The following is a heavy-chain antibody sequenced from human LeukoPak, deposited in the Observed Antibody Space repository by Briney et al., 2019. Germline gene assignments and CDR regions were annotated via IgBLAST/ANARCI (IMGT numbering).Heavy chain of an antibody. CDR1: GYTFTSYD. V-gene: IGHV1-8*03. CDR2: MNPNSGNT. D-gene: IGHD2-15*01. Sequence: ASVKVSCKASGYTFTSYDINWVRQATGQGLEWMGWMNPNSGNTGYAQKFQGRVTITRSTSISTAYMELSSLRSEDTAVYYCAGGYCSGGSCYMAASWFDPWGQGTLVTVSS. J-gene: IGHJ5*02. CDR3: AGGYCSGGSCYMAASWFDP.